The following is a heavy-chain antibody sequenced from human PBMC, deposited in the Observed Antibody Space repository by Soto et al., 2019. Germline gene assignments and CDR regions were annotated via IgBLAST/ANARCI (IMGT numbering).Heavy chain of an antibody. CDR1: AFIFSNYG. D-gene: IGHD3-3*01. CDR3: ARGERITTFGLAPDALDV. J-gene: IGHJ3*01. Sequence: QEQLVESGGGVVQPGKSLRLSCAASAFIFSNYGMHWVRQAPGKGLEWVAVILYDGSNKYYADSVKGRFTISRDNSKNTLFLQMDSLRPEDTAVYHCARGERITTFGLAPDALDVWGQGTMVTVSS. CDR2: ILYDGSNK. V-gene: IGHV3-30*03.